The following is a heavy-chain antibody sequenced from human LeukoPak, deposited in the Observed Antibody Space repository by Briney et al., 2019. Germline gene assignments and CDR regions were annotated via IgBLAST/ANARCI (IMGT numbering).Heavy chain of an antibody. CDR2: IKQDGSEK. V-gene: IGHV3-7*01. Sequence: PGGSLRLSCAASGFTFSSYSMSWVRQAPGKGLEWVANIKQDGSEKYYVDSVKGRFTISRDNAKNSLYLQMNSLRAEDTAVYYCARGWFGESSDWGQGTLVTVSS. J-gene: IGHJ4*02. CDR1: GFTFSSYS. D-gene: IGHD3-10*01. CDR3: ARGWFGESSD.